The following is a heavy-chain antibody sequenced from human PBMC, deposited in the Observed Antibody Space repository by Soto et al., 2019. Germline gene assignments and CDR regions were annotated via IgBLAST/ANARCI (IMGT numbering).Heavy chain of an antibody. Sequence: APVKVSCKASGYTFTSYYMHWVRQASGQGLERMGIINPSGCRTSYAQKFQGRVTMTRDTTTSTVYMGLSSLRSEDTAVYYCARARPPYSCASHTRQNWVDHCCQGTLVTVSS. CDR3: ARARPPYSCASHTRQNWVDH. J-gene: IGHJ5*01. CDR2: INPSGCRT. V-gene: IGHV1-46*01. D-gene: IGHD6-6*01. CDR1: GYTFTSYY.